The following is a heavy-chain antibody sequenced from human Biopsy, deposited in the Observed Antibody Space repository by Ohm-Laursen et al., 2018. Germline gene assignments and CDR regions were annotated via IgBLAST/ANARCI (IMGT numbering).Heavy chain of an antibody. V-gene: IGHV4-39*01. Sequence: GTLSLTCTVSGGSISSSTYWWGWIRQPPEKGLDWIGSIYYSGSTYYNPSLKSRVTISVDTSKNQFSLKLSSVTAADAAVYYCARRIPDYGSGSYFDAFDIWGRGTMVTVSS. J-gene: IGHJ3*02. CDR3: ARRIPDYGSGSYFDAFDI. CDR1: GGSISSSTYW. CDR2: IYYSGST. D-gene: IGHD3-10*01.